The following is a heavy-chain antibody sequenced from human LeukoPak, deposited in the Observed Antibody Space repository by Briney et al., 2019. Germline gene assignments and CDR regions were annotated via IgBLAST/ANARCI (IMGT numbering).Heavy chain of an antibody. J-gene: IGHJ4*02. CDR1: GYTFSSYG. D-gene: IGHD2-8*01. V-gene: IGHV1-18*01. CDR2: ISVYSDNT. CDR3: ARDANGVLGDY. Sequence: ASVKVSCKASGYTFSSYGISWVRQAPGQGLEWMGWISVYSDNTNYAQRFQDRVTMTTDTSTTTAYMELRSLRSDDTAMYYCARDANGVLGDYWGQGTLVTVSS.